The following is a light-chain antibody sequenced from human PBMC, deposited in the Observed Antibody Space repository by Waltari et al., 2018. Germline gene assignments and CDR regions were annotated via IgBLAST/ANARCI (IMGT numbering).Light chain of an antibody. V-gene: IGKV3-11*01. CDR3: QQRSEWPRT. CDR2: DAS. Sequence: EIELTQSPATLYLSTGERAPLSCTASQSVSIYLAWYQQKPGQAPRLLIYDASNRATGIPARFSGRGSGTDFTLTINSLEPEDFAVYYCQQRSEWPRTFGGGTRVEIK. J-gene: IGKJ4*01. CDR1: QSVSIY.